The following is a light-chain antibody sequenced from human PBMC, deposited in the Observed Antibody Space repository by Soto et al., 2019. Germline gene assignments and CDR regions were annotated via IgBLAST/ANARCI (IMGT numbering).Light chain of an antibody. J-gene: IGKJ1*01. CDR2: KAS. CDR1: QSINSW. Sequence: DIQMTQSPSTLSASVGDRVTITCRASQSINSWLAWYQQKPGKAPNLLIYKASSLQSGAPSRFSGSGSGTEFTLTISGLQPDDFATYYCQQYNRYSWTFGRGTKVEIK. CDR3: QQYNRYSWT. V-gene: IGKV1-5*03.